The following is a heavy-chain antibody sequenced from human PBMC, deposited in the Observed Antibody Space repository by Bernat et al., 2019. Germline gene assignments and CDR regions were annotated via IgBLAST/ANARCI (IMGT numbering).Heavy chain of an antibody. CDR2: IKSDGSAK. Sequence: EVQLVQSGAALVQPGGSLRLSCAASGFTFLSHWMCWLRQAPGKGLEWVANIKSDGSAKYYVDSVKGRFTISRDNVNNSLYLQMNSLRADDTAVYYCAGEPGWGDLDLWGQGTMVTVSS. V-gene: IGHV3-7*03. CDR3: AGEPGWGDLDL. CDR1: GFTFLSHW. D-gene: IGHD3-16*01. J-gene: IGHJ3*01.